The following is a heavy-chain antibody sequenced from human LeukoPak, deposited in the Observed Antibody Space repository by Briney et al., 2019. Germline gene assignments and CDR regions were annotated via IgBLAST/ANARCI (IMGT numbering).Heavy chain of an antibody. CDR2: IGVGSSAI. V-gene: IGHV3-48*02. CDR3: ARDHQWAFDT. J-gene: IGHJ3*02. Sequence: PGGSLRLSCAASGFTFSSYSMNWVRQAPGKGLEWVSYIGVGSSAIYYADSVKGRFTISRDNAKTSLYLQMNSLRDDDTAVYYCARDHQWAFDTWGQGTMVTVSS. CDR1: GFTFSSYS. D-gene: IGHD2-8*01.